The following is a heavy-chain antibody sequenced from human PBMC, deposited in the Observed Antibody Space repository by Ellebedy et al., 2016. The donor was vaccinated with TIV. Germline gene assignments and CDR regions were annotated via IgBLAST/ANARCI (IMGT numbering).Heavy chain of an antibody. CDR1: GLIFSNHY. CDR3: ARLGGRLSGLFDY. J-gene: IGHJ4*02. Sequence: PGGSLRLSCAASGLIFSNHYMDWVRQAPGKGLEWVGRSKNKADSYITEYAASVKGRFTISRDDSKDSLYLQMNSMRAEDTAMYYCARLGGRLSGLFDYWGQGTQVTVSS. D-gene: IGHD4/OR15-4a*01. CDR2: SKNKADSYIT. V-gene: IGHV3-72*01.